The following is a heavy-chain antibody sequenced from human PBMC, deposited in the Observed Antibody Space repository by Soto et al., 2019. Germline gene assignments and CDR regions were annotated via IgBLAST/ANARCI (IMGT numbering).Heavy chain of an antibody. D-gene: IGHD3-22*01. J-gene: IGHJ4*02. CDR2: IYSSGST. CDR3: ARAITSYDSSGYSL. Sequence: SETLSLTCTVSGGSISNFYWSWIRQPAGKGLEWIGRIYSSGSTSFNPSLKSRVTMSVDTSRNQFSLKLSSVTAADTAVYYCARAITSYDSSGYSLWGQGTLVTVSS. CDR1: GGSISNFY. V-gene: IGHV4-4*07.